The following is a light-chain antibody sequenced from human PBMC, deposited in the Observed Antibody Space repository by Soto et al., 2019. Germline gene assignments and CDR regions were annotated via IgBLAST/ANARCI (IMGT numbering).Light chain of an antibody. J-gene: IGLJ2*01. CDR2: RNN. CDR3: AAWDDSLSGL. CDR1: SSNIGSHS. V-gene: IGLV1-47*01. Sequence: QSVLTQPPSASGTPGQTVTISCSGGSSNIGSHSVSWYQHLPGTAPKLLIYRNNQRPSGIPDRFSGSKSGTSASLAISGLRSEDEADFFCAAWDDSLSGLFGGGTKVTVL.